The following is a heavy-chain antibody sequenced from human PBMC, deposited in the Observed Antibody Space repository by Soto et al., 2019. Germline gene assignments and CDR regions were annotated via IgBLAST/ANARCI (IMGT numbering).Heavy chain of an antibody. D-gene: IGHD3-16*01. CDR3: ASGGNWFDH. V-gene: IGHV4-59*01. CDR2: MYYNGNI. Sequence: PXETLSLTSNVAGCPISNYYWTWVRPSPEKGLECIGYMYYNGNINYNPSLKSRVTISIDTSKNHFSLTLNSVTAADTAVYYCASGGNWFDHWGQGIRGTVSS. J-gene: IGHJ5*02. CDR1: GCPISNYY.